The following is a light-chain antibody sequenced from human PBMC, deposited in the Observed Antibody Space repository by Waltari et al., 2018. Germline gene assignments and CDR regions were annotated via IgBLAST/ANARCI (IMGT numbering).Light chain of an antibody. J-gene: IGKJ1*01. V-gene: IGKV3-15*01. CDR3: QQYNLWPPWT. CDR2: GAS. Sequence: EIVMTQSPATLSVSPGARATLSCRASHSISSHLAWYQQKPGQAPRLLIYGASTRATGIPARFSGSGSGTEFTLNINSLQSEDVAVYYCQQYNLWPPWTFGQGTKVEIK. CDR1: HSISSH.